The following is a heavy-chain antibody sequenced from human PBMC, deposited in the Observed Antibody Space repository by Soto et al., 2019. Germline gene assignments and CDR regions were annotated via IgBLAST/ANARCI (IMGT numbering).Heavy chain of an antibody. CDR3: ARSQGSSTSLEIYYYYYGMDV. D-gene: IGHD2-2*01. J-gene: IGHJ6*02. Sequence: QVQLVQSGAEVKKPGSSVKVSCKASGGTFSSYAISWVRQAPGQGLEWMGGIIPISDTTNYAQKFQGRVTITADESTSTAYMELSSLRSEDTAVYYCARSQGSSTSLEIYYYYYGMDVRGQGTTVTVSS. CDR2: IIPISDTT. CDR1: GGTFSSYA. V-gene: IGHV1-69*01.